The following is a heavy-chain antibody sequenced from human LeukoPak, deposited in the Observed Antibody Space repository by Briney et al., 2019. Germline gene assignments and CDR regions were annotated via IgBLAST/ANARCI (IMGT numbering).Heavy chain of an antibody. V-gene: IGHV4-30-4*08. Sequence: PSETLSLTCSVSGVSISSADYYWSWVRQPPGKGLEWIGYISYTGGAYYSPSLKSRLTISVDTSKNQFSLRLTSVTAADTAVYYCARHVWLQPFDYWGQGTLVTVSS. CDR3: ARHVWLQPFDY. CDR1: GVSISSADYY. CDR2: ISYTGGA. D-gene: IGHD3-9*01. J-gene: IGHJ4*02.